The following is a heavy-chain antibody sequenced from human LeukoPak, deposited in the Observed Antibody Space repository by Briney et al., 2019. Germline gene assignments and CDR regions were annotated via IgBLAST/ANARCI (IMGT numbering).Heavy chain of an antibody. D-gene: IGHD1-26*01. J-gene: IGHJ4*02. CDR3: ARGGRSGSHDKFDY. Sequence: GGSLRLSCAASGFTFSSYAMHWVRQAPGKGLEFVSGISSDGDRTYYVSSVRGRLIISRGNSKNTLDLQMGSLRGDDMAVYYCARGGRSGSHDKFDYWGQGTLVTVSS. CDR1: GFTFSSYA. V-gene: IGHV3-64*01. CDR2: ISSDGDRT.